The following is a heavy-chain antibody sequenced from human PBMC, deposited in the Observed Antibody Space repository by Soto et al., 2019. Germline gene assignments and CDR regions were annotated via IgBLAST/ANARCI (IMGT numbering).Heavy chain of an antibody. CDR3: AKELRFLEWLLPDYYYYYYMDV. J-gene: IGHJ6*03. Sequence: GGSLRLSCAASGFTFSSYAMSWVRQAPGKGLEWVSAISGSGGSTYYADSVKGRFTISRDNSKNTLYLQMNSLRAEDTAVYYCAKELRFLEWLLPDYYYYYYMDVWGKGTTVTVSS. CDR2: ISGSGGST. CDR1: GFTFSSYA. V-gene: IGHV3-23*01. D-gene: IGHD3-3*01.